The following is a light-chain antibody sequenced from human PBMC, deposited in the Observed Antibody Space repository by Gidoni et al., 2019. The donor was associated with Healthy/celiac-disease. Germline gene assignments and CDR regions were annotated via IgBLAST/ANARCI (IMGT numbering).Light chain of an antibody. Sequence: EIVLTQSPGTLSLSPGERATLSCRASQSVSSSYLALYQQKPGQAPRLLIYGASSRATGIPDRFSGSGSGTDFTLTISRLEPEDFAVYYCQQYGSSTWTFGQGTKVEIK. CDR3: QQYGSSTWT. J-gene: IGKJ1*01. V-gene: IGKV3-20*01. CDR2: GAS. CDR1: QSVSSSY.